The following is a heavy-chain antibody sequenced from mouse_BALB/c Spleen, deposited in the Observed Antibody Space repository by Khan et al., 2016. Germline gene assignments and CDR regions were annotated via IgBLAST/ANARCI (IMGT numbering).Heavy chain of an antibody. V-gene: IGHV1-26*01. CDR2: VYPNNGGT. CDR3: RNFYF. CDR1: GFSFTAYY. J-gene: IGHJ2*01. Sequence: VQLQQPGPDLVKPGASVKLSCKASGFSFTAYYMHWMKQRHGKSLEWIGRVYPNNGGTNYNQIFKGKAIVTVDKSSTTAYMQLRSLTSDDSAVYYCRNFYFWGRGTALAVSA.